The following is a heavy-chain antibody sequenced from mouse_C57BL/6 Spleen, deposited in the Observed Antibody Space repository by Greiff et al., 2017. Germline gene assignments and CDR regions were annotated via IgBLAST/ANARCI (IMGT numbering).Heavy chain of an antibody. CDR3: AREKGIRRYFDD. J-gene: IGHJ1*03. D-gene: IGHD2-4*01. CDR1: GYTFTSYW. V-gene: IGHV1-72*01. Sequence: QVQLQQPGAELVKPGASVKLSCKASGYTFTSYWMHWVKQRPGRGLEWIGRIDPARGGTKYNEKFKSKATLTVDKPSSTAYMELSSLTSEDSAVYYCAREKGIRRYFDDWGTGTTVTVSS. CDR2: IDPARGGT.